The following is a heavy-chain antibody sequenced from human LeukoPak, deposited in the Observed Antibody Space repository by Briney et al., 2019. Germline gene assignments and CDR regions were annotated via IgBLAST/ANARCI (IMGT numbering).Heavy chain of an antibody. D-gene: IGHD6-19*01. V-gene: IGHV4-39*01. CDR2: IYYSGST. CDR3: ARQRSSGWYGGYFQH. CDR1: GGSISSSSYY. J-gene: IGHJ1*01. Sequence: SETLSLTCTVSGGSISSSSYYWGWIRQPPGKGLEWIGSIYYSGSTYYNPSLKSRVTISVDTSKNQFSLKLSSVTAADTAVYYCARQRSSGWYGGYFQHWGQGTLVTVSS.